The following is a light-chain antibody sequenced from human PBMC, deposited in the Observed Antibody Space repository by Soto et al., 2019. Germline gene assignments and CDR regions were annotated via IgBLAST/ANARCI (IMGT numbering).Light chain of an antibody. J-gene: IGKJ4*01. CDR3: QQYSGFPLT. Sequence: DIQMTQSPSSLPASVGDRVTITCRASQGLINYLAWFQQKPGKPPKSLIYASSILQCWVPSKFSGSGSGTDFTLTISRLQPEDSATYYCQQYSGFPLTFGGGTKVEIK. V-gene: IGKV1-16*02. CDR2: ASS. CDR1: QGLINY.